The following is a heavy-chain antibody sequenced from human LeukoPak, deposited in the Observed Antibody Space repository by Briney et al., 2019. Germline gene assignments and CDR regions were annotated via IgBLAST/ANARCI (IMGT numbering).Heavy chain of an antibody. CDR3: AKDRDYYDSSGYCSDY. Sequence: PGGSLRLSCSASEFSFSNFWMSWVRQAPGKGPEWAANIKQDGSEKYYVDSVKGRFTISRDDSKNTLYLQMNSLRAEDTAVYYCAKDRDYYDSSGYCSDYWGQGTLVTVSS. J-gene: IGHJ4*02. CDR2: IKQDGSEK. D-gene: IGHD3-22*01. V-gene: IGHV3-7*01. CDR1: EFSFSNFW.